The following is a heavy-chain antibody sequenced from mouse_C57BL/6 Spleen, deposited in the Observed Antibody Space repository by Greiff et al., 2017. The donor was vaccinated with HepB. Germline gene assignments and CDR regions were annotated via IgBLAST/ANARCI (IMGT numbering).Heavy chain of an antibody. Sequence: EVKLQESGPGLVKPSQSLSLTCTVTGYSITSGYGWNWIRQFPGNKLEWMGYISYSGSTNYNPSLQSRISITRDTSKNQSFLQVNSVKTEDTATYYRARTARIKYWGQGTTLTVSA. CDR1: GYSITSGYG. V-gene: IGHV3-2*02. CDR3: ARTARIKY. J-gene: IGHJ2*01. D-gene: IGHD1-2*01. CDR2: ISYSGST.